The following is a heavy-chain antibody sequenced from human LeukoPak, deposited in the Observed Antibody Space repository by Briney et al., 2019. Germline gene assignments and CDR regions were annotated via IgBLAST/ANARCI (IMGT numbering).Heavy chain of an antibody. CDR2: IIPILGIA. V-gene: IGHV1-69*10. D-gene: IGHD3-22*01. CDR1: GYTFTGYY. CDR3: ATLVVTDAFDI. J-gene: IGHJ3*02. Sequence: ASVKVSCKASGYTFTGYYMHWVRQAPGQGLEWMGWIIPILGIANYAQKFQGRVTITADKSTSTAYMELSSLRSEDTAVYYCATLVVTDAFDIWGQGTMVTVSS.